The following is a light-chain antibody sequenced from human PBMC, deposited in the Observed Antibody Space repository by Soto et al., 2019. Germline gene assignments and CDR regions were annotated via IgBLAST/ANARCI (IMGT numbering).Light chain of an antibody. CDR2: DAS. CDR1: QGIGSW. J-gene: IGKJ4*01. V-gene: IGKV1-12*01. Sequence: DIQMTQSPSSVSASVGDRVTITCRATQGIGSWLAWYQQKPGKAPNLLIYDASKLNSGVPSRFSGSGSGTDFSLTISSLQPEDFATYYCQQVNSFPHSFGGGTKVDIK. CDR3: QQVNSFPHS.